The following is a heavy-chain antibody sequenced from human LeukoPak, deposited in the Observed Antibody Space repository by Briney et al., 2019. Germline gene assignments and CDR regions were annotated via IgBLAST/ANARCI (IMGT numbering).Heavy chain of an antibody. D-gene: IGHD3-10*01. Sequence: GGSLRLSCAASGFTFSTYSMNWVRQAPGKGLEWVSYISSSSDIQYYADSVKGRFTISRDNAKNSLYLQMNSLRAEDTAVYYCARDRDYFGSGSYLFGYWGQGTLVTVSS. CDR3: ARDRDYFGSGSYLFGY. J-gene: IGHJ4*02. CDR2: ISSSSDIQ. V-gene: IGHV3-48*04. CDR1: GFTFSTYS.